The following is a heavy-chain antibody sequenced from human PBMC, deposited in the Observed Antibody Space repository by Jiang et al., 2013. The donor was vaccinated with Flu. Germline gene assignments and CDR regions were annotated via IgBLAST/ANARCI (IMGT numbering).Heavy chain of an antibody. CDR1: GYSFTSYW. CDR3: ATAGGIPSDPY. CDR2: IHPDDSVT. J-gene: IGHJ4*02. Sequence: GAEVKKPGESLKISCRGAGYSFTSYWIAWVRQAPGKGLESMGIIHPDDSVTRYSPSFQGQVTISVDKSISTAYLQWSSLKASDTAMYYCATAGGIPSDPYWGQGTLVSVSS. V-gene: IGHV5-51*01. D-gene: IGHD3-16*01.